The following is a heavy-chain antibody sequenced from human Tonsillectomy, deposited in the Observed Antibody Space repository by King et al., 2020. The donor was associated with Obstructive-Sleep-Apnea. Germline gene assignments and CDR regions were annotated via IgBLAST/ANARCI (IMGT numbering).Heavy chain of an antibody. V-gene: IGHV4-59*08. J-gene: IGHJ5*02. D-gene: IGHD6-13*01. CDR1: GGSISSYY. Sequence: VQLQESGPGLVKPSETLSLTCTVSGGSISSYYWSWIRQPPGKGLEWIGFIYYSGGTNYNPSLKSRVTISVDTSKKSFSLKLTSVTAADTAVYYCARLVGFSSSWYGFDPWGQGTPVTVSA. CDR3: ARLVGFSSSWYGFDP. CDR2: IYYSGGT.